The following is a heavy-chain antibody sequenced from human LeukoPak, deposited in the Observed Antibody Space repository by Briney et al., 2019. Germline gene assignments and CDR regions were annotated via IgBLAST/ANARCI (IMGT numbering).Heavy chain of an antibody. CDR1: GGSISSGGYS. J-gene: IGHJ5*02. V-gene: IGHV4-30-2*01. CDR3: ARVFVYYGSGSYYDWFDP. Sequence: NLSETPSLTCAVSGGSISSGGYSWSWIRQPPGKGLEWIGYIYHSGSTYYNPSLKSRVTISVDRSKNQFSLKLSSVTAADTAVYYCARVFVYYGSGSYYDWFDPWGQGTLVTVSS. CDR2: IYHSGST. D-gene: IGHD3-10*01.